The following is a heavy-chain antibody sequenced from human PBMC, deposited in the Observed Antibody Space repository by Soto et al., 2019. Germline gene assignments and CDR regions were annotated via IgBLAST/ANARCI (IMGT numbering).Heavy chain of an antibody. Sequence: SETLSLTCAVYGGSFSGYYWSWIRQPPGKGLEWIGEINHSGSTNYNPSLKSRVTISVDTSKNQFSLKLSSVTAADTAVYYCADSSSWYLGAFDIWGQGTMVTVSS. CDR2: INHSGST. V-gene: IGHV4-34*01. CDR3: ADSSSWYLGAFDI. D-gene: IGHD6-13*01. CDR1: GGSFSGYY. J-gene: IGHJ3*02.